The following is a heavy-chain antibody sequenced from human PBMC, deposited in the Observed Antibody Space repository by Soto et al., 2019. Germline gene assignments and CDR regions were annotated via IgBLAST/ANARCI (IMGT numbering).Heavy chain of an antibody. CDR2: ISYDGSDK. Sequence: QVQLVESGGGVVQPGRSLRLSCAASGFTFSSYGMHWVRQAPGKGLEWVAVISYDGSDKYYADSVKGRFTISRDNSNNTLYRQMDSRGAEDTAGYNCGKGVGLATTTSHHWGQGTLVTVSS. CDR1: GFTFSSYG. D-gene: IGHD1-26*01. CDR3: GKGVGLATTTSHH. V-gene: IGHV3-30*18. J-gene: IGHJ1*01.